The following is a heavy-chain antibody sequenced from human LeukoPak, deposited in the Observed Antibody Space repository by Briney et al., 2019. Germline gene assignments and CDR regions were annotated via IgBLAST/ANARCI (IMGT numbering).Heavy chain of an antibody. V-gene: IGHV3-20*04. CDR3: ARVKMSATVTGDAFDI. CDR1: GFTCDDYG. J-gene: IGHJ3*02. D-gene: IGHD4-17*01. Sequence: GGSLRLSCAASGFTCDDYGMSWIRQAPGKGLEWVSGINWNGGSTGYADSVKGRFTISRDNAKNSLYLQMNSLRAEDTALYYCARVKMSATVTGDAFDIWGQGTMVTVSS. CDR2: INWNGGST.